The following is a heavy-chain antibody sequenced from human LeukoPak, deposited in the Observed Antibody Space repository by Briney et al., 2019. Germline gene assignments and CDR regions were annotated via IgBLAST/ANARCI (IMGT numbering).Heavy chain of an antibody. J-gene: IGHJ4*02. CDR1: GFTFSSYS. D-gene: IGHD2-15*01. V-gene: IGHV3-21*01. Sequence: GGSLRLSCAASGFTFSSYSMNWVRQAPGKGLEWVSSISSSSSYKYYAYSVKGRFTIFRDNDKNSLYLQMNSLRAEDTAVYYCASDICSGGSCYSSYWGQGTLVSVSS. CDR3: ASDICSGGSCYSSY. CDR2: ISSSSSYK.